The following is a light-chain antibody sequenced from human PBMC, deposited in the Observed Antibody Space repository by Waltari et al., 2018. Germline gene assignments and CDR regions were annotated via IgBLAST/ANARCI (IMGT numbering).Light chain of an antibody. Sequence: EIVLTQSPDFQSVIPKEKVTITCRASQSIGRSLHWYQQKPNQSPQHHIKYAFQSISGVPSWFSGSGSGTDFTLNINGLEAEDAATYYCHQSISLPLTFGGGTKVEIK. J-gene: IGKJ4*01. CDR3: HQSISLPLT. CDR1: QSIGRS. V-gene: IGKV6-21*02. CDR2: YAF.